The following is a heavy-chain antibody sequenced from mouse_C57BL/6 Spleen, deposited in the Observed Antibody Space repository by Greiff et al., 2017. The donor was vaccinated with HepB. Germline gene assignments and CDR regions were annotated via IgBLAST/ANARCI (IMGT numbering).Heavy chain of an antibody. V-gene: IGHV5-4*01. D-gene: IGHD3-3*01. CDR2: ISDGGSYT. J-gene: IGHJ3*01. Sequence: EVQVVESGGGLVKPGGSLKLSCAASGFTFSSYAMSWVRQTPEKRLEWVATISDGGSYTYYPDNVKGRFTISRDNAKNNLYLQMSHLKSEDTAMYYCARGGLAYWGQGTLVTVSA. CDR3: ARGGLAY. CDR1: GFTFSSYA.